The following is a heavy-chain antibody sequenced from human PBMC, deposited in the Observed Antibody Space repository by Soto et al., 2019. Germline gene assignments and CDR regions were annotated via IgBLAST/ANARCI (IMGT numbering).Heavy chain of an antibody. CDR3: ARGGYSYGMDV. Sequence: ASETLSLTCAVYGGSFSGYYWSWIRQPPGKGLEWIGEINHSGSTNYNPSLKSRVTISVDTSKNQFSLKLSSVTAADTAVYYCARGGYSYGMDVWGQGTTVTVS. CDR2: INHSGST. V-gene: IGHV4-34*01. CDR1: GGSFSGYY. D-gene: IGHD5-18*01. J-gene: IGHJ6*02.